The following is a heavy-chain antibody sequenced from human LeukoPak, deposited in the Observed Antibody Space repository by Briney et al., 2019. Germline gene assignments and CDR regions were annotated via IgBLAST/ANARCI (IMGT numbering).Heavy chain of an antibody. D-gene: IGHD3-22*01. J-gene: IGHJ5*02. V-gene: IGHV3-66*01. CDR3: AREAYYDSSGYIP. CDR1: GFTLSSNY. CDR2: IYSGGST. Sequence: GGSLRLSCAASGFTLSSNYMSWVRQAPGKGLEWVSVIYSGGSTYYADSVKGRFTISRDNSKNTLYLQMNSLRAEDTAVYYCAREAYYDSSGYIPWGQGTLVTVSS.